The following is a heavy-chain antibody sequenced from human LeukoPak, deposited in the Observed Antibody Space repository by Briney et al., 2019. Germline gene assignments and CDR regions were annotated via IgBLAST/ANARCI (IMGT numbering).Heavy chain of an antibody. CDR1: GFTFSTYG. CDR2: IRSKAYGGTT. V-gene: IGHV3-49*03. Sequence: GGSLRLSCAASGFTFSTYGMHWFRQAPGKGLEWVGFIRSKAYGGTTEYAASVKGRFTISRDDSKSIAYLQMNSLKTEDTAVYYCTRGKGDQGWYWGQGTLVTVSS. CDR3: TRGKGDQGWY. D-gene: IGHD2-15*01. J-gene: IGHJ4*02.